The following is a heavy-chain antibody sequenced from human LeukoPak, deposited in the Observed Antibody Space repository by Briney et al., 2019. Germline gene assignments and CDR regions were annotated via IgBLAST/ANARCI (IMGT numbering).Heavy chain of an antibody. D-gene: IGHD4-11*01. V-gene: IGHV3-21*04. CDR3: AKLHTVTTTY. CDR2: ISSGSTYI. CDR1: GFTFSSYV. Sequence: GGSLRLSCAASGFTFSSYVMNWVRQAPGKGLEWVSSISSGSTYIYYADSVKGRFTISRDNAKNSLYLQMNSLRAEDTAVYYCAKLHTVTTTYWGQGTLVTVSS. J-gene: IGHJ4*02.